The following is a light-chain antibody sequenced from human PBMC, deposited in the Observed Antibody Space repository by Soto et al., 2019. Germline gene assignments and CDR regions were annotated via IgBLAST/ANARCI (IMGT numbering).Light chain of an antibody. CDR3: QQYNSYPLT. V-gene: IGKV1-5*01. J-gene: IGKJ4*01. Sequence: DIQMTQSPSTLSASVGDRVTITCRASQSISSWLAWYQQKPGKAHKLLIYDASSYESGVPSTFSGSGSGTEFTLTISSLQPDDFAADDCQQYNSYPLTFGGGTKVEIK. CDR2: DAS. CDR1: QSISSW.